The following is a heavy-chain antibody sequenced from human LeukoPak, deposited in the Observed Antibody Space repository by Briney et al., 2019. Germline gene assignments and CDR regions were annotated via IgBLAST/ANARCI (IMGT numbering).Heavy chain of an antibody. D-gene: IGHD3-10*01. Sequence: SETLSLTCTVSGYSISSGYYWGWIRQPPGKGLEWIGYIYDSGSTNYNPSLKSRVTISVDTSKKQFSLKLSSVTAADTAVYYCASGYPAVVRGVIRYFDYWGQGTLVTVSS. CDR1: GYSISSGYY. CDR2: IYDSGST. V-gene: IGHV4-61*01. CDR3: ASGYPAVVRGVIRYFDY. J-gene: IGHJ4*02.